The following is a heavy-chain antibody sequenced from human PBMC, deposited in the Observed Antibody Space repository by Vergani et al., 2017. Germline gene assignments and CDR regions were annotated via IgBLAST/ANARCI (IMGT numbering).Heavy chain of an antibody. CDR3: AKESRYSYGRGGYYYYGMDV. CDR1: GFTFSSYG. Sequence: QVQLVESGGGVVQPGRSLRLSCAASGFTFSSYGMHWVRQAPGKGLEWVAVISYDGSNKYYADSVKGRFTISRDNSKNTLYLQMNSLRAEDTALYYCAKESRYSYGRGGYYYYGMDVWGQGTTVTVSS. V-gene: IGHV3-30*18. J-gene: IGHJ6*02. CDR2: ISYDGSNK. D-gene: IGHD5-18*01.